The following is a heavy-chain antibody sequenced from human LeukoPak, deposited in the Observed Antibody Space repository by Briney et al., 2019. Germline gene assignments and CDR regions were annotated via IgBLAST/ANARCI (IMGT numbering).Heavy chain of an antibody. CDR3: ARQIIAEPDYFDY. Sequence: ASVKVSCKASGYTFTGYYMHWVRQAPGQGLEWMGRINPNSGGTNYAQKFQGRVTMTRDTSISTAYMELSRLRSDDTAVYYCARQIIAEPDYFDYWGQGTLVTVSS. CDR1: GYTFTGYY. D-gene: IGHD6-13*01. CDR2: INPNSGGT. J-gene: IGHJ4*02. V-gene: IGHV1-2*06.